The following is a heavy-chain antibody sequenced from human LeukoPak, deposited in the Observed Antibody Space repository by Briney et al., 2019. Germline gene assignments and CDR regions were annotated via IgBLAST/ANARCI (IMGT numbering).Heavy chain of an antibody. CDR2: ISAYNGNT. D-gene: IGHD3-10*01. J-gene: IGHJ5*02. CDR1: GYTFTSYG. V-gene: IGHV1-18*01. CDR3: ARDRGITMVRELVNWFDP. Sequence: ASVKVSCKASGYTFTSYGISWVRQAPGQGLEWMGWISAYNGNTNYAQKLQGRVTMTTDTSTSTAYMELRSLRSDDTAVYYCARDRGITMVRELVNWFDPWGQGTLVTVSS.